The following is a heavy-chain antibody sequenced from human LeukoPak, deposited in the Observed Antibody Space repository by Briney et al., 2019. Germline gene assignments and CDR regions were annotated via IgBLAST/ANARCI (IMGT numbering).Heavy chain of an antibody. CDR1: GFTFSSYG. D-gene: IGHD1-1*01. J-gene: IGHJ5*02. Sequence: GGSLRLSCTASGFTFSSYGMHWVRQAPGKGLEWVAFIRYDGSNKYYADSVKGRFTISRDNSKNTLYLQMNSLRAEDTAVYYCAKENWNDGLYNWFDPWGQGTLVTVSS. V-gene: IGHV3-30*02. CDR2: IRYDGSNK. CDR3: AKENWNDGLYNWFDP.